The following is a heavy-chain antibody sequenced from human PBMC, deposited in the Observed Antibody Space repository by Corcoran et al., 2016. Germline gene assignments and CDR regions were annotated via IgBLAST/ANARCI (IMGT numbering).Heavy chain of an antibody. V-gene: IGHV3-53*01. CDR1: GFTVSSNY. CDR3: ARVGIAAAGILDWFDP. D-gene: IGHD6-13*01. Sequence: EVQLVESGGGLIQPGGSLRLSCAASGFTVSSNYMSWVRQAPGKGLEWVSVIYSGGSTYYADSVKGRFTISRDNSKNTLYLQMNSLRAEETAVYYCARVGIAAAGILDWFDPWGQGTLVTVSS. CDR2: IYSGGST. J-gene: IGHJ5*02.